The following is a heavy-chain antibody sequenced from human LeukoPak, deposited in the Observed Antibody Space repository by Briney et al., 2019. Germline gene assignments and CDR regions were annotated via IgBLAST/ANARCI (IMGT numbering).Heavy chain of an antibody. J-gene: IGHJ4*02. CDR3: AKDPMLVGSGY. CDR1: GFTFSDYY. CDR2: ISGSGGST. D-gene: IGHD3-10*01. Sequence: GGSLRLSCAAPGFTFSDYYMSWVRQAPGKGLEWVSAISGSGGSTYYADSVKGRFTISRDNSKNTLYLQMNSLRAEDTAVYYCAKDPMLVGSGYWGQGTLVTVSS. V-gene: IGHV3-23*01.